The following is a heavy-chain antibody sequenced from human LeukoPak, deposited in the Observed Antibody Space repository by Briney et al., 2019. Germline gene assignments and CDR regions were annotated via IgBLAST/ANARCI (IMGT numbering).Heavy chain of an antibody. CDR3: ARAKGLVTWSPSDY. D-gene: IGHD2-21*02. V-gene: IGHV3-74*03. Sequence: GGSLRLSCAASGFTFTNYWMHWVRQAPGKGLVWVSRISGDGSSTTYADSVKGRFTISRDNAKNTLYLQMNSLRAEDAAVYYCARAKGLVTWSPSDYWGQGTLVTVSS. CDR1: GFTFTNYW. J-gene: IGHJ4*02. CDR2: ISGDGSST.